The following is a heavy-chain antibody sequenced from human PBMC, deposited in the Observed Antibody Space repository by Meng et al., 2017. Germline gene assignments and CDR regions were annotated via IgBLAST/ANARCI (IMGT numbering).Heavy chain of an antibody. CDR3: TRFETVVYCSTGGDV. Sequence: GESLKISCAASGFTFSSYSMNWVRQAPGKGLEWVSSISSESAHIFYAESVKGRFIISRDNATNSLYLQMDSLRADDTALYYCTRFETVVYCSTGGDVWGQGTTVTVSS. J-gene: IGHJ6*02. V-gene: IGHV3-21*01. CDR2: ISSESAHI. CDR1: GFTFSSYS. D-gene: IGHD2-8*01.